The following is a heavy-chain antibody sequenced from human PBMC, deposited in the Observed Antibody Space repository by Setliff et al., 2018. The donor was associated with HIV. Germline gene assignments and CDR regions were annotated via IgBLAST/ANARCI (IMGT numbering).Heavy chain of an antibody. CDR2: ISSSSSYI. D-gene: IGHD1-26*01. CDR1: GFTFSSYN. J-gene: IGHJ3*02. V-gene: IGHV3-21*01. CDR3: ARDRPRGGGSLDAFDI. Sequence: PGGSLRLSCAASGFTFSSYNMNWVRQAPGKGLEWVSSISSSSSYIYYADSVKGRFTISRDNAKNSLYLQMNSLRAEDTAVYYCARDRPRGGGSLDAFDIWGQGTMVT.